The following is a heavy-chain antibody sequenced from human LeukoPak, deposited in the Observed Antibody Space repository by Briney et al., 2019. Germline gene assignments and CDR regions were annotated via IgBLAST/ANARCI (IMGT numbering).Heavy chain of an antibody. V-gene: IGHV3-7*03. J-gene: IGHJ4*02. CDR2: IKQDGSEK. CDR1: GFTFSNYW. CDR3: ARLTQLARGRY. Sequence: GGSLRLSCVVSGFTFSNYWMTWVRQAPGKGLEWVANIKQDGSEKYYVDSVKGRFTVSRDNAENSLYLQMSSLRAEDTAVYYCARLTQLARGRYWGQGTLVTVSS. D-gene: IGHD6-6*01.